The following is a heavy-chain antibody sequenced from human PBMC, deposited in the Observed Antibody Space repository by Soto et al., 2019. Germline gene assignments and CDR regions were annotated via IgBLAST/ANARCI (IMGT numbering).Heavy chain of an antibody. V-gene: IGHV4-34*01. CDR1: GGFLSESY. Sequence: SETLSLTCAVYGGFLSESYWTWIRQPPGKGLEWIGEINHVGGTNYNPSLKSRVTMSVDTSQNQFSLRLISATAADTAMYFCVRIRYQLPSSVLWLDPWGQGTPVTVSS. J-gene: IGHJ5*02. CDR3: VRIRYQLPSSVLWLDP. CDR2: INHVGGT. D-gene: IGHD3-16*01.